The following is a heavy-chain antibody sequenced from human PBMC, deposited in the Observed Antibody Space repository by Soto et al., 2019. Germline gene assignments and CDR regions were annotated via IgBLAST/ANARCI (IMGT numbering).Heavy chain of an antibody. CDR2: ISGSGGST. Sequence: GGSLRLSCAASGFTFSSYAMSWVRQAPGKGLEWVSAISGSGGSTYYADSVKGRFTISRDNSKNTLYLQMNSLRAEDTAVYYCAKENWGGSCYFCYGMDVWGQGTTVTVSS. J-gene: IGHJ6*02. CDR1: GFTFSSYA. V-gene: IGHV3-23*01. D-gene: IGHD2-15*01. CDR3: AKENWGGSCYFCYGMDV.